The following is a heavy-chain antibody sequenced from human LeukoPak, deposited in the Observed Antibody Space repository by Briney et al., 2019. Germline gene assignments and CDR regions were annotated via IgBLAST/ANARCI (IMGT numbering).Heavy chain of an antibody. Sequence: GGSLRLSCAASGFTFSSYAMSWVRQAPGKGLEWVSAISGSGGSTYYADSVKGRFTISRDNSKNTLYLQMNSLRAEDTAVYYCAKEPYDSSGYYYDYYYGMDVWGQGTTVTVSS. CDR1: GFTFSSYA. CDR2: ISGSGGST. J-gene: IGHJ6*02. D-gene: IGHD3-22*01. CDR3: AKEPYDSSGYYYDYYYGMDV. V-gene: IGHV3-23*01.